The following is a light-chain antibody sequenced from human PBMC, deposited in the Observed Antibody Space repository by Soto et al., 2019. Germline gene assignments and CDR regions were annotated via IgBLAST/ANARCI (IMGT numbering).Light chain of an antibody. CDR2: AAS. V-gene: IGKV3-15*01. Sequence: EIVMTQSPATLSVSPGERATLSCRASQSVSTNLAWYQQKPGQAPRLLIYAASVRATGIPARFSGSGSGTEFTRTISSLQSEDFAVYYCQQYDERPPNLSCGGGNKVELK. CDR3: QQYDERPPNLS. CDR1: QSVSTN. J-gene: IGKJ4*01.